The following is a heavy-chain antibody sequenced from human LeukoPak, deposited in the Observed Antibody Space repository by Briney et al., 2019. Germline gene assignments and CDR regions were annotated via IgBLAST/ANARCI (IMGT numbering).Heavy chain of an antibody. CDR3: ARDGDFWSGFNWFDP. J-gene: IGHJ5*02. V-gene: IGHV1-2*02. CDR1: GYTFTGYY. D-gene: IGHD3-3*01. Sequence: ASVKVSCKASGYTFTGYYMHWVRQAPGQGVEWMGWINPNSGGTKYAQKFQGRVTNNRDTSKSTDYMEESRERSDDTAVYYCARDGDFWSGFNWFDPWGQGTLVTVSS. CDR2: INPNSGGT.